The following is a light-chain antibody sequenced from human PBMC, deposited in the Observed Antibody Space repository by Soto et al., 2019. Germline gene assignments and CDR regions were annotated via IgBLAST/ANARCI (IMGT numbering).Light chain of an antibody. CDR3: QQSYSTPWT. CDR1: QSVTRY. Sequence: ELVLTQSPATLALSPGERATLSCRASQSVTRYLAWYQQKPGQAPRLLIYGASNRATGIPDRFSGSGSGTDFTLTISSLQPEDFATYYCQQSYSTPWTFGQGTKVDI. V-gene: IGKV3-11*01. J-gene: IGKJ1*01. CDR2: GAS.